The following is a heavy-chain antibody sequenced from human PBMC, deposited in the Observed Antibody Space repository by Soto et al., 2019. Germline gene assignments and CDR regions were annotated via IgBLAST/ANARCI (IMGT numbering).Heavy chain of an antibody. CDR3: QREERLYSGSGTVMAYYYAMDG. CDR2: ISSSSSYI. Sequence: GGSLRRSCAASGFTFSYYAIHWVRQAPCKGLEWFSSISSSSSYIYYADSVKGRFTISRDNAKNSLYLQMNSLRAEDTAVYYCQREERLYSGSGTVMAYYYAMDGWGKGTTVTVAS. D-gene: IGHD1-26*01. J-gene: IGHJ6*04. V-gene: IGHV3-21*01. CDR1: GFTFSYYA.